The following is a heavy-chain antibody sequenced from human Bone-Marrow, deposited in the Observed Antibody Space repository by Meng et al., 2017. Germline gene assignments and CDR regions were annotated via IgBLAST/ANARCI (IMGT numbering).Heavy chain of an antibody. CDR3: ARVGDLIAVAGNDY. J-gene: IGHJ4*02. CDR1: GFTFSSYS. D-gene: IGHD6-19*01. V-gene: IGHV3-21*01. Sequence: GGSLRLSCAASGFTFSSYSMNWVRQAPGKGLEWVSSISSSSSYIYYADSVKGRFTISRDNAKNSLYLQMNSLRAEDTAVYYCARVGDLIAVAGNDYWGQGTLVTVSS. CDR2: ISSSSSYI.